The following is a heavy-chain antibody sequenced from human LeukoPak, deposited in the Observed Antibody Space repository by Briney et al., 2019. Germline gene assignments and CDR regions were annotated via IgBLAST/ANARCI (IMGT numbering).Heavy chain of an antibody. CDR2: ISGSGGST. J-gene: IGHJ4*02. Sequence: AVTLSLSCAASGFTFNNYAMSWVRQAPGKGLKWVSTISGSGGSTNYADSVKVRFTIARDNSRNTLYLQMNSLKAEDTAVYYCAKVRDGYTEYYFVVFDYWGQGTLVTVSS. V-gene: IGHV3-23*01. CDR3: AKVRDGYTEYYFVVFDY. D-gene: IGHD2-15*01. CDR1: GFTFNNYA.